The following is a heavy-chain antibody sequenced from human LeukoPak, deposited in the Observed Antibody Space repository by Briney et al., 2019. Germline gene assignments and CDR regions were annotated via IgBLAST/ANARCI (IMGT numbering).Heavy chain of an antibody. Sequence: ASVTVSCKASGYTFTGYYMHWVRQAPGQGLEWMGWISAYNGNTNYAQKLRGRVTMTTDTSTSTAYMELRSLRSDDTAVYYCARDHSTVILTGSHAFDIWGQGTMVTVSS. CDR1: GYTFTGYY. D-gene: IGHD3-9*01. CDR2: ISAYNGNT. J-gene: IGHJ3*02. CDR3: ARDHSTVILTGSHAFDI. V-gene: IGHV1-18*04.